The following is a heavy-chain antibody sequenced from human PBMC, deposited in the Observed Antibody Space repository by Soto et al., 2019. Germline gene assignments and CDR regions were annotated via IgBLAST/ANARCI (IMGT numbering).Heavy chain of an antibody. Sequence: SETLSLTCTVSGGSISSYYWSWIRQPPGKGLEWIGYIYYSGSTNYNPSLKSRVTISVDTSKNQFSLKLSSVTAADTAVYYCARGFDPDYYYYYYMDVWGKGTTVTVSS. V-gene: IGHV4-59*08. CDR1: GGSISSYY. CDR2: IYYSGST. CDR3: ARGFDPDYYYYYYMDV. D-gene: IGHD3-9*01. J-gene: IGHJ6*03.